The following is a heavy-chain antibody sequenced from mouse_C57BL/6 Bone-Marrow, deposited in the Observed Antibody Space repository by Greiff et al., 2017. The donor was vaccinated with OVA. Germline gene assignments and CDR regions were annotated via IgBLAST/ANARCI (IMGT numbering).Heavy chain of an antibody. V-gene: IGHV1-64*01. CDR3: ERYPLRGWYFDV. CDR1: GYTFTSYW. J-gene: IGHJ1*03. CDR2: IHPNSGST. Sequence: QVQLQQPGAELVKPGASVKLSCKASGYTFTSYWMHWVKQRPGQGLEWIGMIHPNSGSTNYNEKFKSKSTLTVAKSYSPAYMQHRSLRSAGSAVYACERYPLRGWYFDVWGTGTAVTVSS. D-gene: IGHD3-2*02.